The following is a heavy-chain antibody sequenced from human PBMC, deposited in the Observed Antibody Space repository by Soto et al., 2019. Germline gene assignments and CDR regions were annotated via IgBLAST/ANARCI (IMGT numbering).Heavy chain of an antibody. CDR2: MNPNSGNT. V-gene: IGHV1-8*01. D-gene: IGHD4-17*01. CDR1: GYTFTSYD. CDR3: AREVLDYGDPARGAHYYYYYMDV. J-gene: IGHJ6*03. Sequence: ASVKVSCKASGYTFTSYDINWVRQATGQGLEWMGCMNPNSGNTGYAQEFQGRVTMTRNTSISTAYMELSSLRSEDTAVYYCAREVLDYGDPARGAHYYYYYMDVWGKGTTVTVSS.